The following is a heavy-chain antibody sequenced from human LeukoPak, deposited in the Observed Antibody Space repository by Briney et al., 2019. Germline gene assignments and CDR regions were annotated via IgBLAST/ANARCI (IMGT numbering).Heavy chain of an antibody. CDR3: AKKGEWASDY. Sequence: PWGSLRLSCAASGFTFSSYGMHWVRQAPGKGLEWVAFIRYDGSNKYYADSVKGRFTISRDNSKNTLYLQMNSLRAEDTAVYYCAKKGEWASDYWGQGTLVTVSS. J-gene: IGHJ4*02. D-gene: IGHD1-26*01. CDR1: GFTFSSYG. V-gene: IGHV3-30*02. CDR2: IRYDGSNK.